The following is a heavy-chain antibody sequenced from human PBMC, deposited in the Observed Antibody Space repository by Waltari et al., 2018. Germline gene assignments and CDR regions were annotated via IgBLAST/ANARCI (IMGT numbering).Heavy chain of an antibody. CDR1: GFTVSPTS. Sequence: EVQLVETGGGLIQPGGSLRLSCAASGFTVSPTSISWVRLAPGKGLEWVSVIYADESTYCADSVKGRFTISRDNSKNTVYLQMNILRAADTAVYYCARVGPSSHYAYWFDPWGQGTLVTVSS. CDR2: IYADEST. CDR3: ARVGPSSHYAYWFDP. V-gene: IGHV3-53*02. J-gene: IGHJ5*02. D-gene: IGHD3-16*01.